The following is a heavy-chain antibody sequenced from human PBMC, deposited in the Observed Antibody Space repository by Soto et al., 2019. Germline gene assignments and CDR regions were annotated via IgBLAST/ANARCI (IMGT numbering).Heavy chain of an antibody. D-gene: IGHD6-13*01. J-gene: IGHJ4*02. Sequence: PGGSLRLSYAASGFSFSDYAMSWVRQAPGKGLEWVSVISESGGSTHYADSVRGRFTVSRDNSKNALSLRMNSLRDEDTAVYFCAKRSPYSSGWYSPIFDYWGKGA. CDR1: GFSFSDYA. CDR3: AKRSPYSSGWYSPIFDY. CDR2: ISESGGST. V-gene: IGHV3-23*01.